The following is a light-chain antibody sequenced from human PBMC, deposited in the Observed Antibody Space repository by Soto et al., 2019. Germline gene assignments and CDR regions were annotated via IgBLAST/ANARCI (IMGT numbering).Light chain of an antibody. CDR3: QQSYSIPYT. J-gene: IGKJ2*01. CDR1: QSISIY. CDR2: TAS. V-gene: IGKV1-39*01. Sequence: DIQVTQSPSSLSASVGDRVTITCRASQSISIYLSWFQQKPGKAPNLLIYTASTLQTGITSRFSGNGSGTDFTLTISSLQPEDFATYHCQQSYSIPYTFGQGTKLEI.